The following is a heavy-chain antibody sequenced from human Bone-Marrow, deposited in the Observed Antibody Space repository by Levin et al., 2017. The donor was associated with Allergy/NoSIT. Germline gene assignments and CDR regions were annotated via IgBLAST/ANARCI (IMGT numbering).Heavy chain of an antibody. V-gene: IGHV3-73*01. CDR2: IRSKANSYAT. J-gene: IGHJ4*02. D-gene: IGHD2-21*02. CDR1: GFTFSGSA. Sequence: GESLKISCAASGFTFSGSAIHWVRQASGKGLEWVGRIRSKANSYATAYAASVKGRFTISRDDSENTAYLQMNSLKTEDTAVYYCTNAMCGGDCYDDYWGQGTLVTVSS. CDR3: TNAMCGGDCYDDY.